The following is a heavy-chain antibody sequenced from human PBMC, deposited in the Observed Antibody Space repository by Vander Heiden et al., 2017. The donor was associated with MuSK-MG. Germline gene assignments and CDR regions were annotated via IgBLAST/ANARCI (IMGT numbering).Heavy chain of an antibody. J-gene: IGHJ4*02. D-gene: IGHD6-19*01. Sequence: QLKLKESGPGLVKPSETLSLTCSVSGGSINSTSSFWAWIRQPPGKGLEWIGIIYYNGHTFYNPSLKSRVTISVDTSKNQFSLTVRSVTASDSAVYFCARQFSSGWTHFDSWGQGSMVTVSS. CDR3: ARQFSSGWTHFDS. CDR1: GGSINSTSSF. V-gene: IGHV4-39*01. CDR2: IYYNGHT.